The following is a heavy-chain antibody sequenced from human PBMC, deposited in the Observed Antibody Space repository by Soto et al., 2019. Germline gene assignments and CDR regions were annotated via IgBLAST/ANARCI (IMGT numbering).Heavy chain of an antibody. Sequence: QVQLVESGGGVVQPGRSLRLSCAASGFTFSSYGMHWVRQAPGKGLEWVAVIWDDGSNKYYADSVKGRFTISRDNSKNTLYLQMNSLRAEDTAVYYCARGPPYCSGGSCYAHYYYGMDVWGQGTTVTVSS. CDR1: GFTFSSYG. J-gene: IGHJ6*02. D-gene: IGHD2-15*01. CDR3: ARGPPYCSGGSCYAHYYYGMDV. CDR2: IWDDGSNK. V-gene: IGHV3-33*01.